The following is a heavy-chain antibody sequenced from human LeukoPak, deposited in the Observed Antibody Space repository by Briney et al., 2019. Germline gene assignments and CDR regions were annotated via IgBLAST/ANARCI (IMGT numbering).Heavy chain of an antibody. V-gene: IGHV6-1*01. J-gene: IGHJ3*02. Sequence: SQTLSLTCAISGDSVSSSSDAWNWIRQSPSRGLEWLGRTYYRSNDYALSVKTRMTINVDTSKNQVSLQLSSVTPEDTAVYYCARGRNNAFVIWGQGTMVSVS. CDR2: TYYRSN. CDR3: ARGRNNAFVI. D-gene: IGHD1/OR15-1a*01. CDR1: GDSVSSSSDA.